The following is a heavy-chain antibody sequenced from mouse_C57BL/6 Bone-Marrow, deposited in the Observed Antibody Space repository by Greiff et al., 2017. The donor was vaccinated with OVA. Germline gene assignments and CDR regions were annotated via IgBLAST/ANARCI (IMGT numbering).Heavy chain of an antibody. CDR1: GNTFTSYW. CDR2: IYPGSGST. CDR3: ARETCRITTVVATDWYFDV. V-gene: IGHV1-55*01. Sequence: QVQLQQSGAELVKPGASVKMSCKASGNTFTSYWITWVKQRPGQGLEWIGDIYPGSGSTNYNEKFKSKATLTVDTSSSTAYMQLSSLTSEDSAVYYCARETCRITTVVATDWYFDVWGTGTTVTVSS. D-gene: IGHD1-1*01. J-gene: IGHJ1*03.